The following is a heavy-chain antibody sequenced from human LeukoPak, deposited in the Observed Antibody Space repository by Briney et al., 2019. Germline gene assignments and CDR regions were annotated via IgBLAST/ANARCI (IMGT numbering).Heavy chain of an antibody. Sequence: GGSLRLSCAASGFTFDDYAMHWVRQAPGKGLEWVSLISWDGGSTYYADSVKGRFTISRDNSKNSLYLQMNNLRAEDTAVYYCARPRGCGSARCNNFDYWGQGTLVTVSS. V-gene: IGHV3-43D*03. J-gene: IGHJ4*02. D-gene: IGHD2-2*01. CDR2: ISWDGGST. CDR3: ARPRGCGSARCNNFDY. CDR1: GFTFDDYA.